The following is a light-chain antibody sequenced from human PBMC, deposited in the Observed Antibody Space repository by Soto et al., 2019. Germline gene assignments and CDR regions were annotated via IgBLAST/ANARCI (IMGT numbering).Light chain of an antibody. Sequence: DIQMTQSPSTLSGSVGDRVTITCRASQTISSWLAWYQQKPWKAPKLLIYKASTLKSGVPSRFSGSGSGTEFTPTISSLQPDDFATYYCQQTYTTPEITCGQGTRLEIK. CDR1: QTISSW. V-gene: IGKV1-5*03. J-gene: IGKJ5*01. CDR3: QQTYTTPEIT. CDR2: KAS.